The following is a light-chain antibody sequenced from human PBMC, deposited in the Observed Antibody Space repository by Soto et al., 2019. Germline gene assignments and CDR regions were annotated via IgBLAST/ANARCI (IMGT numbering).Light chain of an antibody. Sequence: VLAQPSSLSWSPGQAITLSLPWTRNYVGAYNYVSWYQQHPGKAPKLMIYDVSNRPSGISDRFSVSKSGNTASLTISNLQADDEADYYCSSYTNSGTYVFGTGTKVTVL. V-gene: IGLV2-14*01. CDR1: RNYVGAYNY. CDR2: DVS. J-gene: IGLJ1*01. CDR3: SSYTNSGTYV.